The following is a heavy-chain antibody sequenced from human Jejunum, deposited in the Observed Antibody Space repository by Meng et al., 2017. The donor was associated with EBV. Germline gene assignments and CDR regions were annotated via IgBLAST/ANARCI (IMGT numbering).Heavy chain of an antibody. J-gene: IGHJ4*02. Sequence: HLPLQESGPGRVKPPETLSPPCTVSGGSISSSIYCWGWISQPPGKGLEWIGSICFSDYTYHNPSLKSRVTISADTSKNQFSLSLTSVTAADTAVYYCAMGPDYAKSGYWGQGTLVTVSS. CDR3: AMGPDYAKSGY. D-gene: IGHD4-17*01. V-gene: IGHV4-39*01. CDR2: ICFSDYT. CDR1: GGSISSSIYC.